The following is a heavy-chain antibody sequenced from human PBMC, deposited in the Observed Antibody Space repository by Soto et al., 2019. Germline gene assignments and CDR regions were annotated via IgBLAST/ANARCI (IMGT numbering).Heavy chain of an antibody. V-gene: IGHV4-39*01. J-gene: IGHJ6*03. CDR1: GDSISSSSYY. CDR3: ARLNDFWSGYYRSYYYYYMDV. D-gene: IGHD3-3*01. CDR2: IYYSGST. Sequence: PSETLSLTCTVSGDSISSSSYYWGWIRQPPGKGLEWIGSIYYSGSTYYNPSLKSRVTISVDTSKNQISMKLSSVTAADTAVYYCARLNDFWSGYYRSYYYYYMDVWGKGTTVTVSS.